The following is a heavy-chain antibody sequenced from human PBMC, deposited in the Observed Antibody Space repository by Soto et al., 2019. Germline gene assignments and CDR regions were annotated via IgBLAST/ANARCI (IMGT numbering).Heavy chain of an antibody. D-gene: IGHD6-6*01. CDR3: ARMDSSSSDFDY. Sequence: ASVEVSCKASGYTFTSYDINWVRQATGQGLEWMGWMNPNSGNTGYAQKFQGRVTMTRNTSISTAYMELSSLRSEDTAVYYCARMDSSSSDFDYWGQGTLVTVSS. V-gene: IGHV1-8*01. CDR2: MNPNSGNT. J-gene: IGHJ4*02. CDR1: GYTFTSYD.